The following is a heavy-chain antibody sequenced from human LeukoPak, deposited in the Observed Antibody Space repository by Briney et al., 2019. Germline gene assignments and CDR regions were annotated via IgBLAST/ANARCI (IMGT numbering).Heavy chain of an antibody. CDR1: GGTCSSYA. J-gene: IGHJ4*02. D-gene: IGHD6-13*01. V-gene: IGHV1-18*01. CDR2: ISAYNGNT. CDR3: ARGRAAAGHLDY. Sequence: ASVKVSCKASGGTCSSYAISWVRQAPGQGREWMGWISAYNGNTNYAQKLQGRVTMTTDTSTSTAYMELRSLRSDDTAVYYCARGRAAAGHLDYWGQGTLVTVSS.